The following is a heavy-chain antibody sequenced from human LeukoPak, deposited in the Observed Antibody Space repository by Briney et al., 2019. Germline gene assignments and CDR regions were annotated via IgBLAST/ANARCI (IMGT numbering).Heavy chain of an antibody. CDR1: GFTFSSYE. D-gene: IGHD2-15*01. J-gene: IGHJ4*02. V-gene: IGHV3-48*03. CDR3: ARGHYIDFDY. CDR2: ITSSGSTI. Sequence: GGSLRLSCAASGFTFSSYEMNWVRQAPGKGLEWLSYITSSGSTIYYADSVKGRFTISRDNAKNSLFLQVNSLRAEDTAVYYCARGHYIDFDYWGQGSLVTVSS.